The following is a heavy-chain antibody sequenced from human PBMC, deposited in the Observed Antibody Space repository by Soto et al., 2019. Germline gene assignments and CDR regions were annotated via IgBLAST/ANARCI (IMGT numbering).Heavy chain of an antibody. CDR1: GYTFTTYH. V-gene: IGHV1-46*03. CDR3: TRAFPGPTGTNTFDK. J-gene: IGHJ4*02. Sequence: QVQLVQSGAEVMKPGASVKVSCMSFGYTFTTYHMYWVRQAPGQGLEWMGKINPSGGSTRYAHRFQGRVTMTRDTSTSTVYMELSGLTSEDTAVYYCTRAFPGPTGTNTFDKWGQGTLVTVSS. D-gene: IGHD1-1*01. CDR2: INPSGGST.